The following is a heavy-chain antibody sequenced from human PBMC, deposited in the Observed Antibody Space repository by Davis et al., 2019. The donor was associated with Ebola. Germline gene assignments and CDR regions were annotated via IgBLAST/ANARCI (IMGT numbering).Heavy chain of an antibody. Sequence: MPSETLSLTCAVYGGSFSGYYWSWIRQPPGKGLEWIGEINHSGSTNYNPSLKSRVIISIDTSKNQFSLKLTSVTAADTAVYYCARGGIGTTHYYYGMDVWGQGTTVTVSS. CDR1: GGSFSGYY. J-gene: IGHJ6*02. CDR2: INHSGST. CDR3: ARGGIGTTHYYYGMDV. V-gene: IGHV4-34*01. D-gene: IGHD1-7*01.